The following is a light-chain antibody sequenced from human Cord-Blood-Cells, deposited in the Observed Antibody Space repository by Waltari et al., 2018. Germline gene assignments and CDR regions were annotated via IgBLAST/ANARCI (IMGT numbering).Light chain of an antibody. CDR2: DAS. J-gene: IGKJ3*01. Sequence: DIQMTQSPSSLPASAGDRVTITCQASQDISNYLNWYPQKPGKAAKLQIYDASNLETGVPSRFSGSRCGTDFTFTISSQQPEDSTTYYCQQYDKLPFTFGPGTKVDI. CDR1: QDISNY. V-gene: IGKV1-33*01. CDR3: QQYDKLPFT.